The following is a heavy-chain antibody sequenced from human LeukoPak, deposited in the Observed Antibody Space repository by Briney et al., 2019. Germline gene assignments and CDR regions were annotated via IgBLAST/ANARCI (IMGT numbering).Heavy chain of an antibody. Sequence: GGSLRLSCAASGFTFSSYAMSWVRQAPGKRLEWVSTISGSGYSTYHADSVKGRFTISRDNSKNTLYLQMNSLRAEDTAVYYCAKDLGSSWYVPGANYYYGMDVWGQGTTVTVSS. CDR1: GFTFSSYA. CDR3: AKDLGSSWYVPGANYYYGMDV. CDR2: ISGSGYST. J-gene: IGHJ6*02. V-gene: IGHV3-23*01. D-gene: IGHD6-13*01.